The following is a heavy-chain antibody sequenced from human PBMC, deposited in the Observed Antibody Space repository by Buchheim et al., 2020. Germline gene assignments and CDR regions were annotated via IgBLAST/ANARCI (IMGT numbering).Heavy chain of an antibody. Sequence: QVQLVESGGGVVQPGRSLRLSCAASGFTFSSYAMHWVRQAPGKGLEWVAVISYDGSNKYYADSVKGRFTISRDNSKNTLYLQMNSLRAEDTAVYYCARQEWELPFDYWGQGTL. CDR1: GFTFSSYA. D-gene: IGHD1-26*01. CDR3: ARQEWELPFDY. CDR2: ISYDGSNK. V-gene: IGHV3-30-3*01. J-gene: IGHJ4*02.